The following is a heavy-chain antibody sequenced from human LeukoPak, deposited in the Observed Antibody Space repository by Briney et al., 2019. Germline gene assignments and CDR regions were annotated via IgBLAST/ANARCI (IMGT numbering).Heavy chain of an antibody. V-gene: IGHV4-39*07. Sequence: PSETLSLTCTVSGDAISSSSYYWGWIRQPPGKGLEGIGSIDYSGSTYYNPSLKSRVTISVDTSKNQFSLKLSSVTAADTAVYYCARDLLRYCSGGSCYFDYWGQGTLVTVSS. CDR2: IDYSGST. CDR1: GDAISSSSYY. J-gene: IGHJ4*02. CDR3: ARDLLRYCSGGSCYFDY. D-gene: IGHD2-15*01.